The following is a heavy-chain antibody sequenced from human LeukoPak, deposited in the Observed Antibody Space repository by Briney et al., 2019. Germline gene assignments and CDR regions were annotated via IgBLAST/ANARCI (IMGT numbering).Heavy chain of an antibody. Sequence: SETLSLTCTVSGGSISSYYWSWIRQPPGKGLEWIGYIYYSGSTNYNPSLKSRLTISVDTSKNQFSLKLSSVTAADTAVYYCARVASAYDFWSGYYTGGSGAFDIWGQGTMVTVSS. CDR3: ARVASAYDFWSGYYTGGSGAFDI. V-gene: IGHV4-59*01. CDR1: GGSISSYY. D-gene: IGHD3-3*01. J-gene: IGHJ3*02. CDR2: IYYSGST.